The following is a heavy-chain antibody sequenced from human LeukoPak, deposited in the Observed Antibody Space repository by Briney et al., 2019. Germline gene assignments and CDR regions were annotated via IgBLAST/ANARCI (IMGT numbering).Heavy chain of an antibody. CDR2: ISYDGSNK. Sequence: PGGSLRLSCAASGFTFSSYAMHWVRQAPGKGLEWVAVISYDGSNKYYADSVKGRFTISRDNSKNTLYLQMNSLRAEDTAVYYCARGSWTFDIWGQGTMVTVSS. CDR3: ARGSWTFDI. D-gene: IGHD3-10*01. V-gene: IGHV3-30*03. J-gene: IGHJ3*02. CDR1: GFTFSSYA.